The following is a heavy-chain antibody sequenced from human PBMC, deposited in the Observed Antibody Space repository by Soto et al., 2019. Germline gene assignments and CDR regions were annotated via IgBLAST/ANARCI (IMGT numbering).Heavy chain of an antibody. CDR1: GGSISSYY. CDR2: IYYSGST. V-gene: IGHV4-59*01. D-gene: IGHD6-19*01. CDR3: ARDSFDSSGWFSFDY. J-gene: IGHJ4*02. Sequence: SETLALTCAVSGGSISSYYPSWIRQPPGKGLEWIGYIYYSGSTNYNPSLKSRVTISVDTSKNQFSLKLSSVTAADTAVYYCARDSFDSSGWFSFDYWGQGTLVTVSS.